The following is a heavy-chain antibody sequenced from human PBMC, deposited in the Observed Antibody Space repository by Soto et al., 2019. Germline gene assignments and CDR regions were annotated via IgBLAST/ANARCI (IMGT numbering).Heavy chain of an antibody. V-gene: IGHV3-30-3*01. CDR1: GFTFGSYA. J-gene: IGHJ6*02. Sequence: GGSLRLSCAASGFTFGSYAMHWVRQAPGKGLEWVAVISYDGSNKYYADSVKGRFTTSRDNSKNTLYLQMNSLRAEDTAVYYCARDRAGTRYYGMDVWGQGTTVTVSS. CDR2: ISYDGSNK. CDR3: ARDRAGTRYYGMDV. D-gene: IGHD6-13*01.